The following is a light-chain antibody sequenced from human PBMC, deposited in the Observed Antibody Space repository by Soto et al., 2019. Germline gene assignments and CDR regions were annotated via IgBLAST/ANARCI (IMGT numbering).Light chain of an antibody. CDR2: EGS. J-gene: IGLJ1*01. Sequence: QSVLTQPASVSGSPGQSITISCTGTSSDVGSYNLVSWYQQHPGKAPKLMIYEGSKRPSGVSNRFSGSKSGNTASLTISGLQAEDVFDYDCCSYAGSSTLYVFGTGTNVTVL. V-gene: IGLV2-23*01. CDR1: SSDVGSYNL. CDR3: CSYAGSSTLYV.